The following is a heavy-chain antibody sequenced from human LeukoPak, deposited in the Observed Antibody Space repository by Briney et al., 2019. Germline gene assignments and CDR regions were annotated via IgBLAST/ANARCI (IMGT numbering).Heavy chain of an antibody. CDR1: GDSINNFY. CDR2: IYYSGST. J-gene: IGHJ4*02. D-gene: IGHD1-26*01. V-gene: IGHV4-59*01. Sequence: PSETLSLTCTVSGDSINNFYWSWIRQPPGKGLEWIGYIYYSGSTNYNPSLKSRVTISVDTSKNQFSLKLSSVTAADTAVCYCARARGSYYLGPYYFDYWGQGTLVTVSS. CDR3: ARARGSYYLGPYYFDY.